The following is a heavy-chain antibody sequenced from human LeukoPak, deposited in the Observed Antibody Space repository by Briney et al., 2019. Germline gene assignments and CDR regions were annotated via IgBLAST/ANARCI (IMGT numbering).Heavy chain of an antibody. V-gene: IGHV3-23*01. Sequence: GGSLRLSCAASGFTFSSYAMSWVRQAPGKGLEWVSAISGSGGSTYYADSVKGRFTISRDNAKNSLYLQMNSLRGEDTAVYYCARGGSSWYYFDYWGQGTLVTVSS. CDR2: ISGSGGST. CDR3: ARGGSSWYYFDY. CDR1: GFTFSSYA. J-gene: IGHJ4*02. D-gene: IGHD6-13*01.